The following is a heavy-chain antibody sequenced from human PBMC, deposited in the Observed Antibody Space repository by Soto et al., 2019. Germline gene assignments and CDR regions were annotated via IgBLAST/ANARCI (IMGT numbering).Heavy chain of an antibody. CDR2: INTGNGNT. CDR1: GYTFTGYA. D-gene: IGHD1-26*01. Sequence: ASVKVSCKASGYTFTGYAMYWVRQAPGQRLEWMGWINTGNGNTKYSKKFQGRVTITRDTSASTAYMELSSLKSEDTAVYYCARVYSGSSLGYWGQGTLVTVSS. J-gene: IGHJ4*02. V-gene: IGHV1-3*04. CDR3: ARVYSGSSLGY.